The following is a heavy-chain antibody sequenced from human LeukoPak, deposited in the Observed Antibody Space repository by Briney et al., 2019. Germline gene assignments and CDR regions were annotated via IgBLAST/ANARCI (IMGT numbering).Heavy chain of an antibody. Sequence: GGALRLSCAASGFTFSSYAMSWVRQAPGKGLEWVSSISSSSSYIHYADSMKGRFTISRDNAKKSLYLQMNSLRAEDTAVYYCAELGITMIGGVWGKGTTVTISS. D-gene: IGHD3-10*02. CDR3: AELGITMIGGV. CDR2: ISSSSSYI. J-gene: IGHJ6*04. V-gene: IGHV3-21*01. CDR1: GFTFSSYA.